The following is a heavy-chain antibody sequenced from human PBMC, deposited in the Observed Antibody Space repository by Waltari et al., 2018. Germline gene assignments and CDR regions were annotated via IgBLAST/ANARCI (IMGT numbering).Heavy chain of an antibody. Sequence: QVQLQESGPGLVKPSETLSLTCTVSGVSIRRYYWSWIRQPAGKGLEWIGRIYTSGSTNYNPSLKSRVTMSVDTSKNQFSLKLSSVTAADTAVYYCAGYDFWSGYYRYWGQGTLVTVSS. CDR1: GVSIRRYY. D-gene: IGHD3-3*01. CDR3: AGYDFWSGYYRY. J-gene: IGHJ4*02. CDR2: IYTSGST. V-gene: IGHV4-4*07.